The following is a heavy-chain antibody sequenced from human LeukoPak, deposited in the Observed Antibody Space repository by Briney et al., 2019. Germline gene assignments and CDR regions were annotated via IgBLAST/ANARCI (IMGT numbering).Heavy chain of an antibody. J-gene: IGHJ3*02. CDR1: GFTFSSYG. V-gene: IGHV3-21*01. CDR2: ISSSSSYI. Sequence: PGGSLRLSCAASGFTFSSYGMHWVRQAPGKGLEWVSSISSSSSYIYYADSVKGRFTISRDNAKNSLYLQMNSLRAEDTAVYYCARDGGYCSSTSCYHDAFDIWGQGTMVTVSS. CDR3: ARDGGYCSSTSCYHDAFDI. D-gene: IGHD2-2*01.